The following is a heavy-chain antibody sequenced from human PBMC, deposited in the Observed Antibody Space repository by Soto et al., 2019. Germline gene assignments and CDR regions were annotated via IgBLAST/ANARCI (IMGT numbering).Heavy chain of an antibody. Sequence: GESLKISCQGSGYRFTSSWIAWVRQVPVKGLEWMGKIDPHDSYTNYSPSFEGRVTFSVDKSINTAYLHWTSLQASDTAIYYCARAQVGPAKFLLYWGQGTLVTVSS. J-gene: IGHJ4*02. CDR2: IDPHDSYT. CDR3: ARAQVGPAKFLLY. CDR1: GYRFTSSW. V-gene: IGHV5-10-1*01. D-gene: IGHD2-15*01.